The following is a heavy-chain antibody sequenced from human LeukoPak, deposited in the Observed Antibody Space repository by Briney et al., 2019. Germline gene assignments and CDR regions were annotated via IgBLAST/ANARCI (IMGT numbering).Heavy chain of an antibody. CDR1: GGSISSSSYY. D-gene: IGHD2-8*01. V-gene: IGHV4-39*01. J-gene: IGHJ5*02. Sequence: SETLSLTCIVSGGSISSSSYYWGWIRQPPGKGLEWIGSIYYSGSTFYNPSLKSRVTISVDTSKNQFSLKLSSVTAADTAVYYCARHDPYCTNGVCYINWFDPWGQGTLVTVSS. CDR3: ARHDPYCTNGVCYINWFDP. CDR2: IYYSGST.